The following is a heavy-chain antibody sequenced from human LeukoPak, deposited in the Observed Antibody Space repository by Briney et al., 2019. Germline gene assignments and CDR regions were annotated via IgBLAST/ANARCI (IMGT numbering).Heavy chain of an antibody. J-gene: IGHJ4*02. CDR3: ARDGAPPSNYDSSGYLTA. D-gene: IGHD3-22*01. V-gene: IGHV1-18*01. CDR1: GYTFTSYG. CDR2: ISAYNGNT. Sequence: GPSVKVPCKASGYTFTSYGISWVRQAPGQGLEWMGWISAYNGNTNYAQKLQGRVTMTTDTSTSTAYMELRSLRSDDTAVYYCARDGAPPSNYDSSGYLTAWGQGTLVTVSS.